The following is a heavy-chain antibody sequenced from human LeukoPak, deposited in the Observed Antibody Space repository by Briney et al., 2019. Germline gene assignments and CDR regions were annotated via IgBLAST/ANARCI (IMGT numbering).Heavy chain of an antibody. CDR2: ISSSGSS. V-gene: IGHV4-4*07. D-gene: IGHD4-23*01. CDR1: GGSISSYY. Sequence: PSETLSLTCTVSGGSISSYYWSWVRQPAGKGLEWIGRISSSGSSNYNPSLKSRVTMSVDTSKNQLSLKLSSLTAADTAVYYCARDRGELYDYWGQGTLVTVSS. J-gene: IGHJ4*02. CDR3: ARDRGELYDY.